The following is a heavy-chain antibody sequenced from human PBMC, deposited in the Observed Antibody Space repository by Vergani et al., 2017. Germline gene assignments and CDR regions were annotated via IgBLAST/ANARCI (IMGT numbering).Heavy chain of an antibody. V-gene: IGHV3-30*14. CDR2: ISYDGSNK. CDR3: ARDFQRAPGWDFWSGYRDYYYYYGMDV. CDR1: GFTFSSYA. D-gene: IGHD3-3*01. J-gene: IGHJ6*02. Sequence: QVQLVESGGGVVQPGRSLRLSCAASGFTFSSYAMHWVRQAPGKGLEWVAVISYDGSNKYYADSVKGRFTISRDNSKNTLYLQMNSLRAEDTAVYYCARDFQRAPGWDFWSGYRDYYYYYGMDVWGQGTTVTVSS.